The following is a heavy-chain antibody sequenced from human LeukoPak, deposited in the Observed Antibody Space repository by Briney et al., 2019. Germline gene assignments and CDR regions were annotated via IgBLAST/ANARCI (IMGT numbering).Heavy chain of an antibody. J-gene: IGHJ3*02. CDR1: GFTFSSYW. V-gene: IGHV3-7*01. CDR3: TRSSSGAFDI. Sequence: PGGSLRLSCAASGFTFSSYWMSWVRQAPGKGLEWVANIKQDGSEKYYVDSVKGRFTIFRDNAKNSLFLQMNSLTAEDTAVYYCTRSSSGAFDIWGQGTMVTASS. D-gene: IGHD3-10*01. CDR2: IKQDGSEK.